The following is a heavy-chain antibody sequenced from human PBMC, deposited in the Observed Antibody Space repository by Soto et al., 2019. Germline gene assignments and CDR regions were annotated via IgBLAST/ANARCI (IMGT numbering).Heavy chain of an antibody. CDR2: ISGSGGST. V-gene: IGHV3-23*01. CDR3: AKDQYSYGYGEDSFDC. Sequence: EVQLLESGGGLVQPGGSLRLSCVASGFSFVDYAMTWVRQAPGKGLEWVAAISGSGGSTYYADAVRGRFTISRDHSKNTMSLQMDSLRVEDTAIYYCAKDQYSYGYGEDSFDCWGQGTLFTVSS. J-gene: IGHJ4*02. CDR1: GFSFVDYA. D-gene: IGHD5-18*01.